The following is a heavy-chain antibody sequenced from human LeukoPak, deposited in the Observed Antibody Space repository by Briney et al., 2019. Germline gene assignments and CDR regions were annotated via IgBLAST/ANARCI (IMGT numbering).Heavy chain of an antibody. D-gene: IGHD3-22*01. CDR1: GYTFTSYG. Sequence: SVKVSCKASGYTFTSYGISWVRQAPGQGLEWMGGIIPIFGTANYAQKFQGRVTITADKSTSTAYMELSSLRSEDTAVYYCARAAVVNYYMDVWGKGTTVTVSS. CDR3: ARAAVVNYYMDV. V-gene: IGHV1-69*06. J-gene: IGHJ6*03. CDR2: IIPIFGTA.